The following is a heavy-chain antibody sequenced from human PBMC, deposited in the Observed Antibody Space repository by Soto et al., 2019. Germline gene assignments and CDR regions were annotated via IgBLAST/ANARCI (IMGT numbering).Heavy chain of an antibody. D-gene: IGHD6-13*01. V-gene: IGHV3-30*18. CDR2: VSYDGNHK. Sequence: QVQLVESGGGVIQPGTSLSLSCGSSGFTFRSFGMYWVRQAPGKGLEWVALVSYDGNHKYYADSVKGRFTVSRDNAKNLLHLQMNSLRGEDTAVCYCTKDLGQQLVRNYRMDVWGQGTTATVSS. CDR1: GFTFRSFG. CDR3: TKDLGQQLVRNYRMDV. J-gene: IGHJ6*02.